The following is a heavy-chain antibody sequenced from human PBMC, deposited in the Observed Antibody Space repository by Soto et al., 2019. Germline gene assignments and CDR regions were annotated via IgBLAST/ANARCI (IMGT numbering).Heavy chain of an antibody. CDR2: INPNSGNT. CDR3: AREGPTYCSECCGMDV. V-gene: IGHV1-8*01. J-gene: IGHJ6*02. D-gene: IGHD2-21*01. Sequence: ASVKVSCKASGYTFTSYYIHWVRQAPGQGLEWMGWINPNSGNTNYAQKLQGRVTMTRDTSTSTAYMDLSSLTSEDTAVYYCAREGPTYCSECCGMDVWGRGTMVTVSS. CDR1: GYTFTSYY.